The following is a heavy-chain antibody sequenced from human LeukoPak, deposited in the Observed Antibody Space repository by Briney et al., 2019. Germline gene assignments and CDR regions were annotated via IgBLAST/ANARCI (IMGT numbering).Heavy chain of an antibody. D-gene: IGHD4-17*01. V-gene: IGHV3-48*03. CDR2: ISSSGSTI. J-gene: IGHJ5*02. CDR1: GFTFSSYE. Sequence: GGSLRLSCAASGFTFSSYEMNWVRQAPGKGLEWVSYISSSGSTIYYADSVKGRFTISRDNAKNSLYLQMNSLRAEDTAVYYCARDSTVITPYNWFDPWGQGTLVTVSS. CDR3: ARDSTVITPYNWFDP.